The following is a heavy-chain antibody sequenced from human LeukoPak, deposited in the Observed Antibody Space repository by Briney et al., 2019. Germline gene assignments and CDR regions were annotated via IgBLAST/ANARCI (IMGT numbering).Heavy chain of an antibody. CDR1: GGSISSYY. CDR2: IYTSGST. CDR3: AKSGYDSSGSLAFDI. D-gene: IGHD3-22*01. Sequence: SETLSLTCTVSGGSISSYYWSWIRQPAGKGLEWIGRIYTSGSTNYNPSLKSRVTMSVDTSKNQFSLKLSSVTAADTAVYYCAKSGYDSSGSLAFDIWGQGTMVTVSS. V-gene: IGHV4-4*07. J-gene: IGHJ3*02.